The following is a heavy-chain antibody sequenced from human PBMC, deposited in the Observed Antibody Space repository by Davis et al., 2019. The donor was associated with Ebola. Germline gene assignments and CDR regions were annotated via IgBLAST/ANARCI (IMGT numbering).Heavy chain of an antibody. CDR2: ISYDGSNK. CDR1: GFTFSSYG. J-gene: IGHJ5*02. CDR3: AKGPGGVWGSSPFDP. V-gene: IGHV3-30*18. D-gene: IGHD3-16*01. Sequence: PGGSLRLSCAASGFTFSSYGMHWVRQAPGKGLEWVAVISYDGSNKYYADSVKGRFTISRDNSKNTLYLQMNSLRAEDTAVYYCAKGPGGVWGSSPFDPWGQGTLVTVSS.